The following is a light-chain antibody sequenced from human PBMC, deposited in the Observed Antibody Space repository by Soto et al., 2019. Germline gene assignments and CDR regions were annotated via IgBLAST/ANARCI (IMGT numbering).Light chain of an antibody. V-gene: IGLV7-46*01. Sequence: QAVVTQEPSLTVSPGGTVTLTCGSSTGGVTSGHWPYWIQQKPGQAPRILIYDTYSKHSWTPGRFSGSIVGGKAALTLSGAQPEDEADYYCFLSQSGDRLFGGGTKLTVL. CDR2: DTY. J-gene: IGLJ3*02. CDR1: TGGVTSGHW. CDR3: FLSQSGDRL.